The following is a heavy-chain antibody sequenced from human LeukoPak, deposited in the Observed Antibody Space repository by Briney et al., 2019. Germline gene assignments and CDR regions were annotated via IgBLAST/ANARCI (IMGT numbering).Heavy chain of an antibody. Sequence: SETLSLTCAVSGGSISSGGYSWSWLRQPPGKGLEWIGYIYHSGSTYYNPSLKSRVTISVDRSKNQFSLKLSSVTAADTAVYYCARGYCSGGSCYQYYFDYWGQGTLVTVSS. V-gene: IGHV4-30-2*01. D-gene: IGHD2-15*01. CDR2: IYHSGST. CDR3: ARGYCSGGSCYQYYFDY. CDR1: GGSISSGGYS. J-gene: IGHJ4*02.